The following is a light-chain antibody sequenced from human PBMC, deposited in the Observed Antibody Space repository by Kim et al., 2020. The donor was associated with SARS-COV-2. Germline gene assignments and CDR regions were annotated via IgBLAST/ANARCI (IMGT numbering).Light chain of an antibody. CDR1: QTINNW. CDR2: QTS. CDR3: QQYNSYPWT. J-gene: IGKJ1*01. Sequence: ASVGDRVTITCRASQTINNWLAWYQQKPGTAPKFLIYQTSTLESGVPSRFSGSGSGTEFTLTISSLHPDDFATYYCQQYNSYPWTFGQGTKVDIK. V-gene: IGKV1-5*03.